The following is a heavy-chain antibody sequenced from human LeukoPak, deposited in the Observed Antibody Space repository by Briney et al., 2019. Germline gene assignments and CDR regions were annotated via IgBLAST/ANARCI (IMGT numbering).Heavy chain of an antibody. CDR3: ARRRILYGMDV. CDR2: FNGNDGGT. D-gene: IGHD5-18*01. CDR1: GFSFGTDA. Sequence: GGSLRLSCAASGFSFGTDAMNWVRQAPGKALQWVSTFNGNDGGTFYADSVRGRFTISRDVSDNTLYLQMHSLRAEDTAVYYCARRRILYGMDVWGQGTTVTVSS. J-gene: IGHJ6*02. V-gene: IGHV3-23*01.